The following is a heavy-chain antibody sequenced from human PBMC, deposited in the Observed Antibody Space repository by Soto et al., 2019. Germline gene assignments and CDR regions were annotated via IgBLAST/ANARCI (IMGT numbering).Heavy chain of an antibody. J-gene: IGHJ6*02. CDR2: INPSGGST. V-gene: IGHV1-46*01. CDR1: GYTFTSYY. Sequence: GASVKVSCKASGYTFTSYYMHWVRQAPGQRLEWMGKINPSGGSTSYAQKFQGRVTMTRDTSTSTVYMELSSLRSEDTAVYYCARGDEDIVLVPAAPDTADYYYYGMDVWGQGTTVTVSS. D-gene: IGHD2-2*01. CDR3: ARGDEDIVLVPAAPDTADYYYYGMDV.